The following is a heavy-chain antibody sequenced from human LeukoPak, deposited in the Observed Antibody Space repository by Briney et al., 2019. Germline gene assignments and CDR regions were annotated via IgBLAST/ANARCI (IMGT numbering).Heavy chain of an antibody. D-gene: IGHD3-10*01. CDR1: GFTFSSYA. Sequence: GGSLRLSCAASGFTFSSYAVSWVRQAPGKGLEWVSAISGSGGSTYYADSVKGRFTISRDNSKNTLYLQMNSLRAEDTAVYYCAKYGQLWPRDLYYFDYWGQGTLVTVSS. J-gene: IGHJ4*02. V-gene: IGHV3-23*01. CDR3: AKYGQLWPRDLYYFDY. CDR2: ISGSGGST.